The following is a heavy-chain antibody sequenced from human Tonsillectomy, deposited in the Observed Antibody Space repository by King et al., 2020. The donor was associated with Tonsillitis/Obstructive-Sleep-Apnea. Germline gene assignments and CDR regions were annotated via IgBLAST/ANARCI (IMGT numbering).Heavy chain of an antibody. D-gene: IGHD1-26*01. CDR2: IYYSGST. CDR3: ARDRDSWGYMDV. V-gene: IGHV4-59*01. CDR1: GGSISTYY. Sequence: VQLQESGPGLVKPSETLSLTCTVSGGSISTYYWTWIRQPPGKGLEWIGYIYYSGSTIYNPSLKSRVTISVDTSKNQFSLKLSSVTAADTAVYYCARDRDSWGYMDVWGKGTTVTVSS. J-gene: IGHJ6*03.